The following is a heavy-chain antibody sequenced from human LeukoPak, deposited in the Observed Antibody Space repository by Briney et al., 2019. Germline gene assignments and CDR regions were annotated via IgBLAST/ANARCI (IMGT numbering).Heavy chain of an antibody. D-gene: IGHD6-19*01. CDR2: ISSSGSTI. CDR3: ARGRSIAVAGTFDY. Sequence: GGSLRLSCAASGFTFSDYYMNWIRQAPGKGLEWVSYISSSGSTIYYADSVKGRFTISRDNAKNSLYLQMNSLRAEDTALYYCARGRSIAVAGTFDYWGQGTLVTVSS. CDR1: GFTFSDYY. J-gene: IGHJ4*02. V-gene: IGHV3-11*01.